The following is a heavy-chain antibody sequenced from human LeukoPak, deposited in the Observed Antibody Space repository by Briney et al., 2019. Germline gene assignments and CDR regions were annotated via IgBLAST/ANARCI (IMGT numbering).Heavy chain of an antibody. CDR2: ISGSGSNT. J-gene: IGHJ3*02. Sequence: QPGGSLRLSCAASGFTFDNYAMSWVRQTPGKGLEWVSLISGSGSNTYYADSVKGRFTISRDNSKSTLYLQMNNLRVEDTAVYYCAKRDPRPFAFDIWGQGTMVAVSS. V-gene: IGHV3-23*01. CDR1: GFTFDNYA. CDR3: AKRDPRPFAFDI.